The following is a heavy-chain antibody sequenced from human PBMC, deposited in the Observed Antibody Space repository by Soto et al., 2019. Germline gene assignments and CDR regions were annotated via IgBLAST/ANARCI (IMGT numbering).Heavy chain of an antibody. J-gene: IGHJ4*02. D-gene: IGHD3-3*01. Sequence: SETLSLTCTVSGGFISNSNYYWGWIRQPPGKGLEWIGSIYYSGTSYYMPSLKSRGTMSVDTSKNQFSLKLSSVTAADTAVYYCASTISYYDFRSGYWHWDYWGQGTLVTVSS. CDR1: GGFISNSNYY. V-gene: IGHV4-39*01. CDR3: ASTISYYDFRSGYWHWDY. CDR2: IYYSGTS.